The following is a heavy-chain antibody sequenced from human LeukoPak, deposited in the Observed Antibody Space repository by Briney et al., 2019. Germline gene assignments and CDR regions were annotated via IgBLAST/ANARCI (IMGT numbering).Heavy chain of an antibody. CDR1: GFTFSSYS. Sequence: GGSLRLSCAASGFTFSSYSMNWVRQAPGKGLEWVSSISSSSSYIYYADSVKGRFTISRDNAKNSLYLQMNSLSAEDAAVYYCVKDDGWVQYANWGQGTLVTVSS. V-gene: IGHV3-21*04. CDR2: ISSSSSYI. D-gene: IGHD5-24*01. J-gene: IGHJ4*02. CDR3: VKDDGWVQYAN.